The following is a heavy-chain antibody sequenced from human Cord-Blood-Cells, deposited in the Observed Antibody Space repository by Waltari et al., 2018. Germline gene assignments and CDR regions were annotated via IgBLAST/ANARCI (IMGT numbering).Heavy chain of an antibody. J-gene: IGHJ4*02. CDR3: ARGSSWYFDY. Sequence: EVQLVESGGGLVQPGGSLRLSCAASGFTFSSYWMSWVRQAPGKGLEWVANIKQDGSQKYSVDSVKRRFTISRDNAKNSLSLQMNSLRAEDTAVYYCARGSSWYFDYWGQGTLVTVSS. D-gene: IGHD6-13*01. V-gene: IGHV3-7*01. CDR1: GFTFSSYW. CDR2: IKQDGSQK.